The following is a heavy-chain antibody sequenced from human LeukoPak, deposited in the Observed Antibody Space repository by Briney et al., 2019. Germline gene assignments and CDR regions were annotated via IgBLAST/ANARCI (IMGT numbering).Heavy chain of an antibody. Sequence: PGGSLRLSCEASGFTFSNYWMSWVRQAPGKGLEWVANIKEDGSEKYYVDSVKGRFTISRDNAKNSLYLQMNSLRAEDTAVYYCARDKMAGATTRGSSFDYWGQGTLVTVSS. J-gene: IGHJ4*02. CDR3: ARDKMAGATTRGSSFDY. V-gene: IGHV3-7*03. D-gene: IGHD1-26*01. CDR1: GFTFSNYW. CDR2: IKEDGSEK.